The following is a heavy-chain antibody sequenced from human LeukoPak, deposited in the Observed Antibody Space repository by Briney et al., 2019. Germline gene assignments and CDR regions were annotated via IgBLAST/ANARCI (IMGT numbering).Heavy chain of an antibody. J-gene: IGHJ4*02. CDR2: IKEDGSEK. Sequence: GGSLRLSCAASGFTFSTYWMDWVRQAPGKGLEWVANIKEDGSEKYYEDSVKGRFTISRDNAKNSLYLQMDSLRAEDTAVYYCARNVGWFRFDYWGQGTLVTVSS. CDR3: ARNVGWFRFDY. V-gene: IGHV3-7*03. D-gene: IGHD2-15*01. CDR1: GFTFSTYW.